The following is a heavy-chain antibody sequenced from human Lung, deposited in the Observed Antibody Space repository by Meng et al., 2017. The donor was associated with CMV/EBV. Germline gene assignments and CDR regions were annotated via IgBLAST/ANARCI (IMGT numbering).Heavy chain of an antibody. CDR2: INTYKGNT. CDR1: DYRFTSYG. D-gene: IGHD3-3*01. CDR3: ARSITIYRIDV. Sequence: ASXXVSCKASDYRFTSYGISWVRQAPGQGLEWMGWINTYKGNTNYAQKFQGRVTMTAETSTSTVYMEVRGLRFDDTAIYYCARSITIYRIDVWGLGTAVTVSS. V-gene: IGHV1-18*01. J-gene: IGHJ6*02.